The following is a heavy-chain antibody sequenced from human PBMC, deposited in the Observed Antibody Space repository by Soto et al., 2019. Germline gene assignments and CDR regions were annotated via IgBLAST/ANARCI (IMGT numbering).Heavy chain of an antibody. CDR1: GFTFNNYA. CDR2: ISGTGGST. CDR3: GKGNSKWGTGDAFNI. J-gene: IGHJ3*02. Sequence: PXGSLRLSCSASGFTFNNYALNWVRQAPGKGLEWVSSISGTGGSTFYAGSAKGRFTISRDNSKNTLFLQMTSLRAEDTAVYYCGKGNSKWGTGDAFNIWGQGKMVTVSS. D-gene: IGHD7-27*01. V-gene: IGHV3-23*01.